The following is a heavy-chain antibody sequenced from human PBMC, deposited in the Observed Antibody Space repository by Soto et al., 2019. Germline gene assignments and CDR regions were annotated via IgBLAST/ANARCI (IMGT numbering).Heavy chain of an antibody. J-gene: IGHJ6*02. CDR1: GYTFTSYA. Sequence: QVQLVQSGAEVKKPGASVKVSCKASGYTFTSYAMHWVRQAPGQRLEWMGWINAGNGNTKYSQKFQGRVTITRDTSASTAYMELSSLRSEDTAVYYCARIRRDYDILTGPIAGGCMDVWGQGTTVTVSS. V-gene: IGHV1-3*01. CDR3: ARIRRDYDILTGPIAGGCMDV. D-gene: IGHD3-9*01. CDR2: INAGNGNT.